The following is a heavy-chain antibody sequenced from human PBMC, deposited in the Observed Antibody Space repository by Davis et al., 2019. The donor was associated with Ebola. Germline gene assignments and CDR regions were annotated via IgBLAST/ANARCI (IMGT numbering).Heavy chain of an antibody. V-gene: IGHV3-74*01. CDR2: INSDGSST. CDR1: GFTLRSYA. CDR3: ARVMATIGIYYYYGMDV. J-gene: IGHJ6*02. Sequence: HTGGSLRLSCAASGFTLRSYAMHWVRQAPGKGLVWVSRINSDGSSTSYADSVKGRFTISRDNAKNTLYLQMNSLRAEDTAVYYCARVMATIGIYYYYGMDVWGQGTTVTVSS. D-gene: IGHD5-12*01.